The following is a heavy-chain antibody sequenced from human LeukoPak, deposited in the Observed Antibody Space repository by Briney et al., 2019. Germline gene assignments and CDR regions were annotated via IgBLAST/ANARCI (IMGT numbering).Heavy chain of an antibody. D-gene: IGHD6-19*01. CDR3: ARDLDSSGWYFDY. J-gene: IGHJ4*02. V-gene: IGHV4-61*01. Sequence: SETLSLTCTVSGGSVSSGSYYWSWIRQPPGKGLEWIGYIYYSGSTNYNPSLKSRVTISVDTSKNQFSLKLSSVTAADTAVYYCARDLDSSGWYFDYWGQGTLVTVSS. CDR2: IYYSGST. CDR1: GGSVSSGSYY.